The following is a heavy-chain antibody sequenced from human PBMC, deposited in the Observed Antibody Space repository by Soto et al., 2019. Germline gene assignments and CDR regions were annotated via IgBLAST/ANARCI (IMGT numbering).Heavy chain of an antibody. CDR1: GYTFTSYA. D-gene: IGHD2-2*01. V-gene: IGHV1-3*01. J-gene: IGHJ4*02. CDR2: INAGNGNT. Sequence: ASVKVSCKASGYTFTSYAMHWVRQAPGQRLEWMGWINAGNGNTKYSQKFQGRVTITRDTSASTAYMELSSLRSEDTAVYYCARAFKIIVVVPAAMRTPGDYWGQGTLVTVSS. CDR3: ARAFKIIVVVPAAMRTPGDY.